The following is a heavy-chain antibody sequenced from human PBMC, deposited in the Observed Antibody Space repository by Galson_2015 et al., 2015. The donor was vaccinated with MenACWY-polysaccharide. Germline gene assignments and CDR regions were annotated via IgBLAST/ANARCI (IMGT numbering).Heavy chain of an antibody. CDR2: IHSGNP. CDR1: GFIDNNNY. V-gene: IGHV3-53*01. D-gene: IGHD2-15*01. CDR3: ARVLLRGGTTEAFDI. Sequence: SLRLSCAASGFIDNNNYMSWVRQAPGKGLEWVSVIHSGNPFYADSVKGRITLSRDNSKTTLYLQMNSLRAEDTAVYYCARVLLRGGTTEAFDIWGQGTTVTVSS. J-gene: IGHJ3*02.